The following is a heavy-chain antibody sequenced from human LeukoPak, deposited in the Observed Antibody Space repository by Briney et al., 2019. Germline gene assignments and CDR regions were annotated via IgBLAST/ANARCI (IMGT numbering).Heavy chain of an antibody. Sequence: PSETLSLTCTVPGGSISSGSYYWSWIRQPAGKGLEWIGRIYSSGSTNYNPSLKSRVAISRDTFKNQFSLRLGSVTAADTAVYYCARGGGAAPFDYWGLGTQVTVSS. CDR3: ARGGGAAPFDY. CDR1: GGSISSGSYY. D-gene: IGHD5-12*01. J-gene: IGHJ4*02. V-gene: IGHV4-61*02. CDR2: IYSSGST.